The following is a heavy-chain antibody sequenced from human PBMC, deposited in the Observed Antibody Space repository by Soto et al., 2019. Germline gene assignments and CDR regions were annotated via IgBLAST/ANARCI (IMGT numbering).Heavy chain of an antibody. V-gene: IGHV3-30*18. J-gene: IGHJ6*03. Sequence: LRLSCAASGFTFSSYGMHWVRQAPGKGLEWVAVISYDGSNKYYADSVKGRFTISRDNSKNTLYLQMNSLRAEDTAVYYCAKDPLNLRYDYYYYMDVWGKGTTVTV. CDR1: GFTFSSYG. CDR3: AKDPLNLRYDYYYYMDV. D-gene: IGHD3-9*01. CDR2: ISYDGSNK.